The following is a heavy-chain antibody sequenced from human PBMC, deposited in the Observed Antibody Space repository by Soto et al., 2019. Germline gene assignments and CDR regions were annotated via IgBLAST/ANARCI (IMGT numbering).Heavy chain of an antibody. CDR3: AKVGLGYNWNYGAFDI. V-gene: IGHV3-23*01. CDR2: ISGSGGST. Sequence: GGSLRLFCAASGFTFISYAMSNVRHPPGKGLEWGSAISGSGGSTYYADSVKGRFTISRYNSKNTLYLQMNSLRAEDTAVYYCAKVGLGYNWNYGAFDIWGQGTMVTVSS. J-gene: IGHJ3*02. D-gene: IGHD1-7*01. CDR1: GFTFISYA.